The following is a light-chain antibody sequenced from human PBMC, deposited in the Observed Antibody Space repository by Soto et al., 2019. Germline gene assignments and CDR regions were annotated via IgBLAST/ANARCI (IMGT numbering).Light chain of an antibody. Sequence: DVVMTQSPFSLPVTLGQPASISCRSSQSLIYSDGNTYLSWFQQRPGQSPRRLIYKVSNRDSGVPDRFSGSGSGTDFTLKISRVEAVDVGVYYCMQGTHWPRTLGQGTKLEIK. CDR2: KVS. V-gene: IGKV2-30*01. CDR1: QSLIYSDGNTY. CDR3: MQGTHWPRT. J-gene: IGKJ2*02.